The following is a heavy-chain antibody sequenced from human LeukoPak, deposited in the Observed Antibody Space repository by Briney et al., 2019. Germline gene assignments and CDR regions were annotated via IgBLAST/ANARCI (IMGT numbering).Heavy chain of an antibody. CDR2: IYHSGST. CDR3: ARAVKYCSGGSCYPPDFDY. CDR1: GYSISSGYY. V-gene: IGHV4-38-2*02. D-gene: IGHD2-15*01. Sequence: SETLSLTCTVSGYSISSGYYWGWIRQPPGKGLEWIGSIYHSGSTYYNPSLKSRVTISVDTSKNQFSLKLSSVTAADTAVYYCARAVKYCSGGSCYPPDFDYWGQGTLVTVSS. J-gene: IGHJ4*02.